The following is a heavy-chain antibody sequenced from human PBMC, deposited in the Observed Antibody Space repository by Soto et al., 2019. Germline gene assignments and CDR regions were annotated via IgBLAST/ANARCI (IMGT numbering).Heavy chain of an antibody. CDR2: ISFDGSNK. CDR3: ANGYCSGGSCYGGDDN. D-gene: IGHD2-15*01. CDR1: RFTFSSYD. J-gene: IGHJ4*02. V-gene: IGHV3-30*18. Sequence: QVQLVESGGGVVQPGRSLRLSCAASRFTFSSYDMHWVRQAPGKGLAWVAVISFDGSNKYYADSVKGRFTISRDNSKNTLYLQMNSLRAEDTAVYYCANGYCSGGSCYGGDDNWGQGTLVTVSS.